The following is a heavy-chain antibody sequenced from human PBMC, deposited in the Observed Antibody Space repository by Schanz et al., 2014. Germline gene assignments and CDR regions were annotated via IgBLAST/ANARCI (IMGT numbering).Heavy chain of an antibody. CDR3: ASSGAGYSSSWDFDY. D-gene: IGHD6-13*01. J-gene: IGHJ4*02. CDR1: GYTFTSYD. CDR2: MNPNSGNP. Sequence: QVQLLQSGAEVKKPGASVKVSCTASGYTFTSYDINWVRQAPGQGLEWLGWMNPNSGNPGFAQKFRGRVTMTRNTSMSTAYMDVSSLRSEDTAVYYCASSGAGYSSSWDFDYWGQGTLVTVSS. V-gene: IGHV1-8*01.